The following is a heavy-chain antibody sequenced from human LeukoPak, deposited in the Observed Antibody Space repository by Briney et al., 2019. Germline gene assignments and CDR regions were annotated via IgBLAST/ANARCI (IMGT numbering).Heavy chain of an antibody. V-gene: IGHV4-4*07. CDR1: GGSISSYY. J-gene: IGHJ6*03. CDR2: IYTSGST. CDR3: ARDLGFGEPAYYYYMDV. D-gene: IGHD3-10*01. Sequence: SETLSLTCTVSGGSISSYYWSWIRQPAGKGLEWIGRIYTSGSTNYNPSLKSRLTMSVDTSKNQFSLKLSSVTAADTAVYYCARDLGFGEPAYYYYMDVWGKGTTVTVSS.